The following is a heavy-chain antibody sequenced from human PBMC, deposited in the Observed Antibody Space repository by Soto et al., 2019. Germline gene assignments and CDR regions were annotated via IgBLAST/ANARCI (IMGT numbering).Heavy chain of an antibody. CDR2: IWYDGTTK. Sequence: GGSLRLSCEVSGFSLSGYGMHWVRQAPGKGLEWVAVIWYDGTTKNYADSVKGRFTISRDSSKNTLYLQMNSLRAEDTAVYYCANDYGDDLPFDYWGQGTLVTVSS. CDR1: GFSLSGYG. CDR3: ANDYGDDLPFDY. J-gene: IGHJ4*02. V-gene: IGHV3-30*02. D-gene: IGHD4-17*01.